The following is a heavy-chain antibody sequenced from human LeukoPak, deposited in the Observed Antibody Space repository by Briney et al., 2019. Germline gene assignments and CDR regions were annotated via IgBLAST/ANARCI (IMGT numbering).Heavy chain of an antibody. V-gene: IGHV3-21*01. D-gene: IGHD3-3*01. CDR3: ARDPQFWSGYYTGGGPFDY. J-gene: IGHJ4*02. Sequence: GGSLRLSCAASGFTFSSYSMNWVRQAPGKGLEWVSSISSSSYIYYADSVKGRFTISRDNAKNSLYLQMNSLRAEDTAVYYCARDPQFWSGYYTGGGPFDYWGQGTLVTVSS. CDR1: GFTFSSYS. CDR2: ISSSSYI.